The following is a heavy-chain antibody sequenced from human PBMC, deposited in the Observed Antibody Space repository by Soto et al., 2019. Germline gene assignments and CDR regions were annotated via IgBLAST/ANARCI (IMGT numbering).Heavy chain of an antibody. CDR2: IYHSGTT. CDR3: ARGSSIAGLYYGMDV. CDR1: GGSVSSGSYY. J-gene: IGHJ6*02. V-gene: IGHV4-31*03. D-gene: IGHD6-6*01. Sequence: PSETLSLTCTVSGGSVSSGSYYWSWIRQPPGKGLEWIGYIYHSGTTYYNPSLKSRVTISVDTSKNQFSLKLTSVTAADTAVYYCARGSSIAGLYYGMDVWGQGTTVTVSS.